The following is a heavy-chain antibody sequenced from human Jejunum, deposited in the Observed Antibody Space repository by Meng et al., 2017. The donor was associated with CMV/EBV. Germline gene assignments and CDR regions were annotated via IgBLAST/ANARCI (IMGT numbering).Heavy chain of an antibody. D-gene: IGHD2-2*01. CDR2: FSGSSTYS. CDR3: ARDNLRSTSWQGDYAMDV. CDR1: FSSYG. V-gene: IGHV3-21*01. J-gene: IGHJ6*02. Sequence: FSSYGMNWVRQAPGKGLEWVSSFSGSSTYSYYADSVKGRFPISRDNAKNSLYLQMNGLRAEDTALYYCARDNLRSTSWQGDYAMDVWGQGTTVTVSS.